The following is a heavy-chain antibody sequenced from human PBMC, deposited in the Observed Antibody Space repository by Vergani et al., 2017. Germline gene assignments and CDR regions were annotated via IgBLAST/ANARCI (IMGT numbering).Heavy chain of an antibody. CDR2: IRRRSDHFAT. D-gene: IGHD3-10*01. CDR1: GFVFSESP. CDR3: SAQTQSCHDY. V-gene: IGHV3-73*01. J-gene: IGHJ4*02. Sequence: EVQLMESGGGWAQPGGSLRLSCAASGFVFSESPIHWVRQGPGKGLEWLGHIRRRSDHFATAYGPSLIGRATISRENSTNTAYLQLSSLGTDDTAIYFCSAQTQSCHDYWGQGTLVAVSS.